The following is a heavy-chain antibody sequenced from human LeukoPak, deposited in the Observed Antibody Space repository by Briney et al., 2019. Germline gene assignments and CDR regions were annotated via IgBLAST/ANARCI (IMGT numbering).Heavy chain of an antibody. V-gene: IGHV3-21*01. D-gene: IGHD6-13*01. CDR2: ISSSSSYI. Sequence: PGGSLRLSCAASGFTFSSYSMNWVRQAPGKGLEWVSSISSSSSYIYYADSVKGRFTISRDNAKNSLYLQMNSLRAEDTAVYYYASPSDSSSWGLTFDYWGQGTLVTVSS. CDR3: ASPSDSSSWGLTFDY. CDR1: GFTFSSYS. J-gene: IGHJ4*02.